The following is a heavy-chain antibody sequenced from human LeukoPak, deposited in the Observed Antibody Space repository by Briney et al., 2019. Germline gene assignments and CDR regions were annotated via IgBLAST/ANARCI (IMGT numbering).Heavy chain of an antibody. D-gene: IGHD4-17*01. J-gene: IGHJ4*02. CDR3: ARARGVYGYPNVGY. CDR1: GYTFTSYD. V-gene: IGHV1-8*01. Sequence: ASVKVSCKASGYTFTSYDINWVPQATAQGLEWMVWMNPKSGNPGYAQNFQGRVTMTRNTSIGTAYMERSSLRSEDTAVYYCARARGVYGYPNVGYWGQGTLVTVSS. CDR2: MNPKSGNP.